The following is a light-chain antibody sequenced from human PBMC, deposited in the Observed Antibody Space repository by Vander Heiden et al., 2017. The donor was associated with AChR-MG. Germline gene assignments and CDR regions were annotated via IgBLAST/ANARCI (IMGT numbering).Light chain of an antibody. J-gene: IGLJ3*02. Sequence: QSALTQPASVSGSPGQSITVSCTGTSTAVGGYNYVAWYQQHPGKAPKRRIYEVSNRPSGVSNRFSGSKSGNTASLTISGLQAEDEADYYCSSYTSSSTLVFGGGTKLTVL. CDR1: STAVGGYNY. V-gene: IGLV2-14*01. CDR2: EVS. CDR3: SSYTSSSTLV.